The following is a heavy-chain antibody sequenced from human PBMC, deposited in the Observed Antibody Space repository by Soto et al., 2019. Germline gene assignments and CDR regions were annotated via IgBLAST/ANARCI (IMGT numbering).Heavy chain of an antibody. J-gene: IGHJ6*02. CDR2: IRRKVNSYTT. CDR1: GLIFSDYY. V-gene: IGHV3-72*01. Sequence: EVQLVESGGGLVQPGGSLRLSCAASGLIFSDYYMDWVRQAPGKGLEWVGRIRRKVNSYTTEYAASVKGRFTISRDDSKNSLYLQMNSLNSEDTAVYYCAMLGGWSGGSSGMDVWGQGTTVTVSS. D-gene: IGHD6-19*01. CDR3: AMLGGWSGGSSGMDV.